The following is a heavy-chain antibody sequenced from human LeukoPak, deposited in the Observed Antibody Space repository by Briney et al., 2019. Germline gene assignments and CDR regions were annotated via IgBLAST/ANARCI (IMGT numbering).Heavy chain of an antibody. Sequence: GASVKVSRKASGYTFSNYDINWVRQATGQGLEWMGWMNPNSGNTGYAQNFQGRVTMTRNTSVSTAYMELSSLTSEDTAVYYCARGRSAALPRQNCFDPWGQGTLVTVSS. D-gene: IGHD3-3*01. CDR3: ARGRSAALPRQNCFDP. CDR2: MNPNSGNT. V-gene: IGHV1-8*01. J-gene: IGHJ5*02. CDR1: GYTFSNYD.